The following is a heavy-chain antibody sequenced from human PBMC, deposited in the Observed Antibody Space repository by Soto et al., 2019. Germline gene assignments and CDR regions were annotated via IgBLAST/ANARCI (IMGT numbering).Heavy chain of an antibody. CDR1: GFTFSTYA. CDR2: ISGSGGST. J-gene: IGHJ4*02. Sequence: PGGSLRLSCAASGFTFSTYAMSWVRQAPGRGMEWDSAISGSGGSTYYADSVKGRFTISRDNSKNTLYLQMNSLKAEDTAAYYCAKAVTRLMESTFKFDYWGQGTLVTVSS. D-gene: IGHD3-3*01. CDR3: AKAVTRLMESTFKFDY. V-gene: IGHV3-23*01.